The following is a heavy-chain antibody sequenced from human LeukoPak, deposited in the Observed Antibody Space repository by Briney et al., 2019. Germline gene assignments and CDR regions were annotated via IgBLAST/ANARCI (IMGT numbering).Heavy chain of an antibody. D-gene: IGHD3-22*01. V-gene: IGHV3-66*01. J-gene: IGHJ4*02. CDR3: AKSQNGYYLPHPLH. CDR1: GFSVSSNY. Sequence: GGSLRLSCVASGFSVSSNYMSWVRQAPGKGLEWVSVIYSGGSIYYADSVRGRFTSSRDNSKNTLYLQMNSLRAEDTAVYYCAKSQNGYYLPHPLHWGQGTLVTVSS. CDR2: IYSGGSI.